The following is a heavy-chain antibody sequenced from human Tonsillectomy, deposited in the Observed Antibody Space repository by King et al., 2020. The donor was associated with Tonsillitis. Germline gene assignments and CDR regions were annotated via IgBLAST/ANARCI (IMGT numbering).Heavy chain of an antibody. Sequence: QLQESGPGLVKPSETLSLTCAVSGYSISSGYYWGWIRQPPGKGLEWIGSIYHNGSTYYNPSLKSRVTLSVDTSKNQFSLKLSSVTAADTAVYYCARDARYYDSRGYTYFFDYWGQGTLVTVSS. V-gene: IGHV4-38-2*02. CDR3: ARDARYYDSRGYTYFFDY. J-gene: IGHJ4*02. CDR1: GYSISSGYY. CDR2: IYHNGST. D-gene: IGHD3-22*01.